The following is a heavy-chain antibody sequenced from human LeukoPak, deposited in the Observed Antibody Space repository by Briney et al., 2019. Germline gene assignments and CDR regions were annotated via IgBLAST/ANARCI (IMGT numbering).Heavy chain of an antibody. CDR2: IRKDGNDK. Sequence: GGSLRLSCAACGFTFNKHVIYWLCPPRARGVEWFSFIRKDGNDKYYADSVKGRFTISRGNSKNTLYLQMNSLRPEDTALYYCVRDFEWSFDTWDQGTLVTVSS. V-gene: IGHV3-30*02. D-gene: IGHD3-3*01. CDR3: VRDFEWSFDT. J-gene: IGHJ4*02. CDR1: GFTFNKHV.